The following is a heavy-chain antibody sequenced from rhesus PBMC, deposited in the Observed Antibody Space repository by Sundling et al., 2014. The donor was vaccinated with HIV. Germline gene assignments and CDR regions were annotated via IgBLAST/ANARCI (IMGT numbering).Heavy chain of an antibody. CDR1: GFTFSSSA. D-gene: IGHD5-12*01. V-gene: IGHV3-118*01. CDR2: IRSKSNNYET. CDR3: ARTVSPHYHGLDS. J-gene: IGHJ6*01. Sequence: EVQLVESGGGLVQPGGSLRLSCAASGFTFSSSAMHWVRQASGKGLEWVGRIRSKSNNYETGYAASVKGRFTISRDDSKNTLYVQMNSLKTEDTAVYYCARTVSPHYHGLDSWGQGVVVTVSS.